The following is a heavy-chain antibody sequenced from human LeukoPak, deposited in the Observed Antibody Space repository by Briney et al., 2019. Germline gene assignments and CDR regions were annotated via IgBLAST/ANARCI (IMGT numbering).Heavy chain of an antibody. CDR3: ARVVTVTKGSPYYFDY. V-gene: IGHV4-39*07. Sequence: SETLSLTCTVSGGSISSSSYYWGWIRQPPGKGLEWIGSIYYSGSTYYNPSLKSRVTISVDTSKNQFSLKLSSVTAADTAVYYCARVVTVTKGSPYYFDYWGQGTLVTVSS. D-gene: IGHD4-17*01. CDR2: IYYSGST. CDR1: GGSISSSSYY. J-gene: IGHJ4*02.